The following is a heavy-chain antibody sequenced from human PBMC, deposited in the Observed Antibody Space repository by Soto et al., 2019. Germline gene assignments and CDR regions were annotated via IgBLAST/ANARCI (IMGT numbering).Heavy chain of an antibody. V-gene: IGHV3-53*01. CDR3: ASWLEREHAYDI. D-gene: IGHD1-1*01. Sequence: VQLVASGGGLIQPGGSLRLSCAALGLTVRGKKYIAWVRQAPGKGLEWVSALYDADGTYSADSAKGRFTISRDNSNNIIYLQMNGLGPDDTAVYYCASWLEREHAYDIWGLGTMVTVSS. CDR1: GLTVRGKKY. CDR2: LYDADGT. J-gene: IGHJ3*02.